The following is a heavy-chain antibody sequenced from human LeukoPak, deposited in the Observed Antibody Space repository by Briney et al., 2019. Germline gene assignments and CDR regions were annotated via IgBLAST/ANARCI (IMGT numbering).Heavy chain of an antibody. Sequence: PGGALRLSCAAAGFTFSSYWMSWVRQAPGKGLEYVYAISSNGGSTYYANSVKGRFTISRDNSKHTLYLQMGSLRAEDMAVYYCARSPYDYVWGSYRHSLYYFDYWGQGTLVTVSS. CDR1: GFTFSSYW. D-gene: IGHD3-16*02. CDR2: ISSNGGST. V-gene: IGHV3-64*01. J-gene: IGHJ4*02. CDR3: ARSPYDYVWGSYRHSLYYFDY.